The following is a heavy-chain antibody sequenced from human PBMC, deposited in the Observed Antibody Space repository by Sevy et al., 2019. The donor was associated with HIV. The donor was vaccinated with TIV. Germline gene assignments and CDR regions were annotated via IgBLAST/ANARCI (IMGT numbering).Heavy chain of an antibody. V-gene: IGHV3-30*09. Sequence: GGSLRLSCVASGFTFSFYTMHWVRQAPGKGLEWVAAVSYDGRNKYYADSVKGRFAISRDNSNNPLFLQMNTLRGDDTAVYYCARELGVAGPEEFDYWGQGTLVTVSS. CDR1: GFTFSFYT. CDR2: VSYDGRNK. D-gene: IGHD6-19*01. CDR3: ARELGVAGPEEFDY. J-gene: IGHJ4*02.